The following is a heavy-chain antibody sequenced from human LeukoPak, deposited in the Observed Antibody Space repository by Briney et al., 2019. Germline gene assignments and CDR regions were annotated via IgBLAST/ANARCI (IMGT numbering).Heavy chain of an antibody. CDR2: IYYSGTT. CDR3: ARVVVPGAMTFDY. V-gene: IGHV4-30-4*01. Sequence: SQTLSLTCTVSGGSISSGDYYWSWIRQPPGKGLEWIGFIYYSGTTYYNPSLKSRVTISVDTSKNQFSLKLSSVTAADTAVYYCARVVVPGAMTFDYWGREPWSPSPQ. D-gene: IGHD2-2*01. CDR1: GGSISSGDYY. J-gene: IGHJ4*02.